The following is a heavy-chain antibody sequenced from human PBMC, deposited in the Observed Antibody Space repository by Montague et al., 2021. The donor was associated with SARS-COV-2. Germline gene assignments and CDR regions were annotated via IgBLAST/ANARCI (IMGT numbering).Heavy chain of an antibody. Sequence: SLRLSGAASGFTFSDYYMSWIRQAPGKGLEWVSYISSSGSTIYYADSVKGRFTISRNNAKNSLYLQMNSLRAEDTAVYYCARVPLRYDFWNGSSHYYYYYMDVWGKGTTVTVSS. CDR1: GFTFSDYY. D-gene: IGHD3-3*01. CDR3: ARVPLRYDFWNGSSHYYYYYMDV. J-gene: IGHJ6*03. CDR2: ISSSGSTI. V-gene: IGHV3-11*01.